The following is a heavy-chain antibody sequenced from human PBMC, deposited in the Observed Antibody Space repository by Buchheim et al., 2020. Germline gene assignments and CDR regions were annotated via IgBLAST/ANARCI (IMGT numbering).Heavy chain of an antibody. CDR1: GYTLTELS. CDR3: ATRKYNWNYWYFDL. D-gene: IGHD1-20*01. V-gene: IGHV1-24*01. Sequence: QVQLVQSGAEVKKPGASVKVSCKVSGYTLTELSMHWVRQAPGKGLEWMGGFDPEDGETIYAQKFQGRVTMTDDSFKDTAYMELSSLRSEDTAVYYCATRKYNWNYWYFDLWGRGTL. CDR2: FDPEDGET. J-gene: IGHJ2*01.